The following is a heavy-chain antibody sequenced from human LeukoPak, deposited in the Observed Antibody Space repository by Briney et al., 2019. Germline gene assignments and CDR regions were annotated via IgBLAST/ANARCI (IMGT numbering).Heavy chain of an antibody. CDR1: GIAFASYA. V-gene: IGHV3-23*01. Sequence: PGGSLRLSCAASGIAFASYAMNWVRQSPERGLEWVSAISGTGGSTSYADSLKGRFTISRDNSKNTLYLQMSSLTAEDTAVYYCAKECGRDYDDRALDIWGQGTMVTVSS. CDR3: AKECGRDYDDRALDI. J-gene: IGHJ3*02. D-gene: IGHD3-22*01. CDR2: ISGTGGST.